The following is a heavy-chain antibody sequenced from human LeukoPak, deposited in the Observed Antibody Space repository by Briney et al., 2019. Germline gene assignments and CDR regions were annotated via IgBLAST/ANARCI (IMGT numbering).Heavy chain of an antibody. J-gene: IGHJ4*02. Sequence: GGSLRFSCAASGFTFDDYAMHWVRQAPGKGLEWVSLISGDGGSTYYADSVRGRFTISRDNSKNSLYLQMNSLRTEDTALYYCAKDQSSLPDYWGQGTLVTVSS. V-gene: IGHV3-43*02. CDR1: GFTFDDYA. CDR2: ISGDGGST. CDR3: AKDQSSLPDY. D-gene: IGHD6-13*01.